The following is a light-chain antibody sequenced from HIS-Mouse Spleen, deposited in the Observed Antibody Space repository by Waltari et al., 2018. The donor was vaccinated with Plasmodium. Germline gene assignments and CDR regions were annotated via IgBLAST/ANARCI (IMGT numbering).Light chain of an antibody. CDR1: QSLVYGDGNTH. J-gene: IGKJ2*01. Sequence: VVMTQSPLSLPVTLGQPASISCRSSQSLVYGDGNTHLNWVQQRPGQSQRRLIYKVSNRDLGVPDRFSGSGSGTDFTLKISRVEAEDVGVYYGMQGTHWPYTFGQGTKLEIK. CDR2: KVS. CDR3: MQGTHWPYT. V-gene: IGKV2-30*01.